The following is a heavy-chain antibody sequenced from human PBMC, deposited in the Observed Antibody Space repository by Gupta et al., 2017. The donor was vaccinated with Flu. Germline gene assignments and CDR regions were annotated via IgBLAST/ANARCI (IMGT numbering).Heavy chain of an antibody. CDR3: ARFHSAGY. V-gene: IGHV3-74*01. Sequence: EVQLVESGGGSVQPGGSLRLSCVVSGFTFSNYWMYWVRQAPGEGLVWVSRINTDGSTTQYADSVKGRFTISRDNAKSTVYLQMNSLRVEDTAVYYCARFHSAGYWGQGTLITVSS. J-gene: IGHJ4*02. CDR2: INTDGSTT. D-gene: IGHD6-13*01. CDR1: GFTFSNYW.